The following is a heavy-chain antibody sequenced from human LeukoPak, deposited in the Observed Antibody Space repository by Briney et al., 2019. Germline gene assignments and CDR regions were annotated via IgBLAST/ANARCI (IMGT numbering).Heavy chain of an antibody. D-gene: IGHD1-26*01. CDR2: ISSSSSSI. Sequence: GGSLRLSCAASGFTFSSYSMNWVRQAPGKGLEWVSYISSSSSSIQYADSVKGRFTISRDNAKNSQYLQMNSLRAEDTAVYFCARESPDSGSWSAFDIWGQGTMVTVSS. CDR1: GFTFSSYS. CDR3: ARESPDSGSWSAFDI. V-gene: IGHV3-48*01. J-gene: IGHJ3*02.